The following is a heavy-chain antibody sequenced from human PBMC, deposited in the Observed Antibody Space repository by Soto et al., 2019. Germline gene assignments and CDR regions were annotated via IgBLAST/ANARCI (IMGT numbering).Heavy chain of an antibody. J-gene: IGHJ4*02. V-gene: IGHV3-48*01. Sequence: GGSLRLSCAASGFTFSSYAMSWVRQAPGKGLEWVSYISSSSSTIYYADSVEGRFTISRDNAKNSLDLQMNSLRAEDTAVYYCAKDGGYSYGPYDYWGQGTLVTVSS. CDR3: AKDGGYSYGPYDY. D-gene: IGHD5-18*01. CDR2: ISSSSSTI. CDR1: GFTFSSYA.